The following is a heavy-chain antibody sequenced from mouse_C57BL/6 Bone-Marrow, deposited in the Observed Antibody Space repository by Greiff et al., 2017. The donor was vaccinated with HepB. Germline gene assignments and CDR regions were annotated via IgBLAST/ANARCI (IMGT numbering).Heavy chain of an antibody. CDR2: ISGGGGNT. D-gene: IGHD2-5*01. V-gene: IGHV5-9*01. CDR3: ARQDYSNYDYAMDY. J-gene: IGHJ4*01. CDR1: GFTFSSYT. Sequence: EVQGVESGGGLVKPGGSLKLSCAASGFTFSSYTMSWVRQTPEKRLEWVATISGGGGNTYYPDSVKGRFTISRDNAKNTLYLQMSSLRSEDTALYYCARQDYSNYDYAMDYWGQGTSVTVSS.